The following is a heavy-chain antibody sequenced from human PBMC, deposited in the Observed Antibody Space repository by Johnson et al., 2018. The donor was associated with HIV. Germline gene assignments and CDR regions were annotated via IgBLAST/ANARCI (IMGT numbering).Heavy chain of an antibody. V-gene: IGHV3-30*03. CDR2: ISYDGTNK. Sequence: QEQLVESGGGVVQPGRSLRLSCAASGFTFTNYAMHWVRQAPGKGLEWVAVISYDGTNKYYADSVKGRFTISRDSSKNTLYLQMNSLRAEDTAVYYCAITSRTDAFDIWGQGTMVTVSS. J-gene: IGHJ3*02. CDR1: GFTFTNYA. CDR3: AITSRTDAFDI. D-gene: IGHD1-1*01.